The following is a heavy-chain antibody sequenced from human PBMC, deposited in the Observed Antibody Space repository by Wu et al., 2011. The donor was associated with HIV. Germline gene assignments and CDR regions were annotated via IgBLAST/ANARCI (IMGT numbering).Heavy chain of an antibody. V-gene: IGHV1-69-2*01. CDR2: VDPDDGET. Sequence: EAQLVQSGAEVKRPGTTVKISCNISGYTFSEYYIHWLQQAPGKGLEWVGLVDPDDGETKYSQRFLGRVTMTADTSTDTAFMELSSLRSDDSAVYYCARVNVRGVILDYFDYWGQGTLATVSS. CDR3: ARVNVRGVILDYFDY. CDR1: GYTFSEYY. J-gene: IGHJ4*02. D-gene: IGHD3-10*01.